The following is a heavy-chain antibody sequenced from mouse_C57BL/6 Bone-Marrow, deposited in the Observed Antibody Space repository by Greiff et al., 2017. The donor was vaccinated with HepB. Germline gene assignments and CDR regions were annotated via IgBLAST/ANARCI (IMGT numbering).Heavy chain of an antibody. CDR3: AKKRGYYDYDGGFAY. D-gene: IGHD2-4*01. CDR2: IWRGGST. CDR1: GFSLTSYG. J-gene: IGHJ3*01. V-gene: IGHV2-5*01. Sequence: QVQLKESGPGLVQPSQSLSITCTVSGFSLTSYGVHWVRQSPGKGLEWLGVIWRGGSTDYNAAFMSRLSITKDNSKSQVFFKMNSLQADDTAIYYCAKKRGYYDYDGGFAYWGQGTLVTVSA.